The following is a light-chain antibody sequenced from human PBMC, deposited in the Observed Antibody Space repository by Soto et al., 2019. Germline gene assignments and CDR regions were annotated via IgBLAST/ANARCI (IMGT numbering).Light chain of an antibody. V-gene: IGLV1-40*01. J-gene: IGLJ3*02. CDR2: ANT. Sequence: QSVLTQPPSVSGAPGQRVTISCTGSSSNIGAGYDVHWYQQLPGTAPKLLIYANTNRPSGVPDRFSGSKSDTSASLAITGLRAEDEADYYCCSYAGSNSWVFGGGTKLTVL. CDR1: SSNIGAGYD. CDR3: CSYAGSNSWV.